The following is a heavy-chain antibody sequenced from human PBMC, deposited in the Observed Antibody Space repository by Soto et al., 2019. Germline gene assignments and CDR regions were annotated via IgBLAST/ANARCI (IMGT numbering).Heavy chain of an antibody. V-gene: IGHV3-74*01. CDR1: AFTFSDYY. Sequence: EVQLVESGGDLVQPGGSLRLSCAASAFTFSDYYMHWVRQGPGKGPVWVSAISGDGGRTYYAGSVRGRFTISRDNAKSTVYLQMNSLRADDTAVYYCVRDFMTMAGIQWAQGTLVTVSS. D-gene: IGHD6-19*01. CDR3: VRDFMTMAGIQ. J-gene: IGHJ4*02. CDR2: ISGDGGRT.